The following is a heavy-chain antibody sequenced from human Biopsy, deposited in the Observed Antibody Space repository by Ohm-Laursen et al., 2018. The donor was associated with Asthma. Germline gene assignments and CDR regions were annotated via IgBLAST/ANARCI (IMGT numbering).Heavy chain of an antibody. CDR2: INSDGSST. V-gene: IGHV3-74*01. J-gene: IGHJ4*02. CDR1: GFTFSSYW. D-gene: IGHD6-13*01. CDR3: ARGPAWQQLDN. Sequence: GSLRLSCSASGFTFSSYWMHWVRQAPGKGLVWVSRINSDGSSTSYADSVKGRFTISRDNAKNTLYLEMNSLRAEDTAVYYCARGPAWQQLDNWGQGTPVTVSS.